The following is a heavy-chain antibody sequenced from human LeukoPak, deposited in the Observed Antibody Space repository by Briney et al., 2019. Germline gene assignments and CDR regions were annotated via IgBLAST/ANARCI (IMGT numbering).Heavy chain of an antibody. D-gene: IGHD2-15*01. CDR3: ARQRIAWGIYYFDY. Sequence: SQTLSLTCSVSGGSINTGGFYWSWIRQFPGKGLEWIGYITYSGTTHYNPSLKSRVTISVDTSKNQFSLKLSSVTAADTAVYYCARQRIAWGIYYFDYWGQGTLVTVSS. CDR1: GGSINTGGFY. J-gene: IGHJ4*02. V-gene: IGHV4-30-4*08. CDR2: ITYSGTT.